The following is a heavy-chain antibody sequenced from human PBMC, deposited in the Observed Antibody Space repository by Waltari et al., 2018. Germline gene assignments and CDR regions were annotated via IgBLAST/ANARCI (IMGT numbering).Heavy chain of an antibody. CDR1: GDSISGFC. CDR3: ARGGGGDWEWFDP. V-gene: IGHV4-59*01. CDR2: IYYPGST. J-gene: IGHJ5*02. Sequence: QVQLQESGPSLLQPSETLSVICTVSGDSISGFCWSWVRQPPGKGLAWIGYIYYPGSTNFNPSLKSRVTMSVDTSKNQFSLKLSSVTAADTAFYYCARGGGGDWEWFDPWGQGTLVTVSS. D-gene: IGHD2-21*02.